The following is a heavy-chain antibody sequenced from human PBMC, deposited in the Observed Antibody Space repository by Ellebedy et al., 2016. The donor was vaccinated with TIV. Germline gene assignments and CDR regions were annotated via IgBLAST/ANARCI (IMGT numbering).Heavy chain of an antibody. CDR3: VRNGGSLDY. CDR2: INLDGSEG. V-gene: IGHV3-7*01. CDR1: GFTFSNHW. Sequence: GGSLRLXXAASGFTFSNHWMSWVRQAPGKGLEWVANINLDGSEGKYVDSVKGRFTISRDNAQNSLFLQMNSLRAEDTAVYYCVRNGGSLDYWGQGSLVTASS. D-gene: IGHD1-26*01. J-gene: IGHJ4*02.